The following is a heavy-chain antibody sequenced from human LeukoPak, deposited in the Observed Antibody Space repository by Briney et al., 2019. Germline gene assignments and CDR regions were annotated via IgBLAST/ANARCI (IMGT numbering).Heavy chain of an antibody. V-gene: IGHV1-69*01. CDR3: ARSPTATVSLDY. CDR2: IIPIFGTA. Sequence: GSSVKVSFQASGGIFSNHAISWLRQAPGQGLEWMGGIIPIFGTANYAQKFQGRVTITADESTSTAYMELSRLRSEDTAVYYCARSPTATVSLDYWGQGTLVTVSS. D-gene: IGHD4-17*01. CDR1: GGIFSNHA. J-gene: IGHJ4*02.